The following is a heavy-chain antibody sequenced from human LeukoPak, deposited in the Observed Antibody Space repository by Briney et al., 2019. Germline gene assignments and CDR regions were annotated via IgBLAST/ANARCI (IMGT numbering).Heavy chain of an antibody. V-gene: IGHV4-59*01. CDR1: GASINNNY. J-gene: IGHJ2*01. Sequence: PSETLSLTCAVSGASINNNYWTWVRQPPGKGLEWIGYIYSNGNTNYNPYLKGRVTMSIETSKNQFSLQLPSVTAADTAVYYCASGTFDGPLYGTYWYFHVWGRGTLVTVSS. CDR2: IYSNGNT. CDR3: ASGTFDGPLYGTYWYFHV. D-gene: IGHD1-14*01.